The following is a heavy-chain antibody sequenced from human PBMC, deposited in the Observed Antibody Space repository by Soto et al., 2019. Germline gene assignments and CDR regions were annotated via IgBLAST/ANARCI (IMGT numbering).Heavy chain of an antibody. J-gene: IGHJ4*02. V-gene: IGHV3-15*01. CDR1: GFTSSNAW. Sequence: GGSLRPSCAASGFTSSNAWMGWVRQGQGRGPEWVCRIKSNTDGGTTDYAAPVNGRFTISRDDSKNTLYLQMNSLKTEDTAVYYCTTDRLLWFGELFRLWGQGTLVTVSS. D-gene: IGHD3-10*01. CDR3: TTDRLLWFGELFRL. CDR2: IKSNTDGGTT.